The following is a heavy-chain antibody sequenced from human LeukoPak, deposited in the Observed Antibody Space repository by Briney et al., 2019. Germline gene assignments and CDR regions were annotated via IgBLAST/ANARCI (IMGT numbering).Heavy chain of an antibody. V-gene: IGHV3-30*18. CDR1: GFIFRNYG. CDR3: AKEGTRSHSQWAFDF. Sequence: GGSLRLSCAGSGFIFRNYGMHCVRQAPGQGLEWVAVISDGGTHLYYADSVKGRFTISRDNSESTMYLQMNSLRVEDTAVYYCAKEGTRSHSQWAFDFWGQGTMVTVSS. J-gene: IGHJ3*01. CDR2: ISDGGTHL. D-gene: IGHD6-19*01.